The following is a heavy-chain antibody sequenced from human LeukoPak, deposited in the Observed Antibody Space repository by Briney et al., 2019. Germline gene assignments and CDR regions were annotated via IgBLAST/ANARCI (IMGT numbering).Heavy chain of an antibody. Sequence: ASVKVSCKASGYTFTSYDINWVRQATGQGLEWMGWMNPTSGNTGYAQKFQGRVTMNRNTSISTAYMELSSLRSEDTAVYYCAKGQGGYDLYYFDYWGQGTLVTVSS. D-gene: IGHD5-12*01. V-gene: IGHV1-8*01. CDR3: AKGQGGYDLYYFDY. CDR2: MNPTSGNT. J-gene: IGHJ4*02. CDR1: GYTFTSYD.